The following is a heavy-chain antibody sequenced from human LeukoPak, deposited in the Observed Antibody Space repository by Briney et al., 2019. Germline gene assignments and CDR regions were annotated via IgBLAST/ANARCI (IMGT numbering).Heavy chain of an antibody. D-gene: IGHD5-18*01. Sequence: PGGSLRLSCAASGFTFSSYAMHWVRQAPGKGLEWVAVISYDGSNKYYADSVKGRFTISRDNSKNTLYLQMNSLRAEDTAVYYCASFSFDSYGYDRNYGMDVWGQGTTVTVSS. CDR3: ASFSFDSYGYDRNYGMDV. J-gene: IGHJ6*02. CDR1: GFTFSSYA. V-gene: IGHV3-30-3*01. CDR2: ISYDGSNK.